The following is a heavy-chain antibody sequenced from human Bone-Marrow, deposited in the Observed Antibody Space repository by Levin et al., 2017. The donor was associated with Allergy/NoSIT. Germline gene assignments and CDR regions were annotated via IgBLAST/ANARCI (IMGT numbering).Heavy chain of an antibody. Sequence: ASVKVSCKASGGTFSSYAISWVRQAPGQGLEWMGGIIPIFGTANYAQKFQGRVTITADKSTSTAYMELSSLRSEDTAVYYCARDLTARSSGSTLRYWGQGTLVTVSS. D-gene: IGHD3-22*01. CDR1: GGTFSSYA. CDR2: IIPIFGTA. J-gene: IGHJ4*02. CDR3: ARDLTARSSGSTLRY. V-gene: IGHV1-69*06.